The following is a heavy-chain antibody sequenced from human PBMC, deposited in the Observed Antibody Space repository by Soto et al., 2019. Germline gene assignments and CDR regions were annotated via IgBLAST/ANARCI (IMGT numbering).Heavy chain of an antibody. CDR2: IYYSGST. J-gene: IGHJ4*02. CDR3: AGGSGYYLDFDY. Sequence: SETLSLTCTVSGGSISSYYWSWIRQPPGKGLEWIGYIYYSGSTNYNPSLKSRVTISVDTSKIQFSLKLSSVTAADTAVYYCAGGSGYYLDFDYWGQGTLVTVSS. V-gene: IGHV4-59*01. CDR1: GGSISSYY. D-gene: IGHD3-22*01.